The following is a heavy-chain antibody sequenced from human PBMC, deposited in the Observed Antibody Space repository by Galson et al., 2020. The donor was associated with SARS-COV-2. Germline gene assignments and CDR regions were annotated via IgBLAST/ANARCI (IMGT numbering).Heavy chain of an antibody. CDR1: GFTFSSYA. V-gene: IGHV3-30*04. Sequence: GESLKISCAASGFTFSSYAMHWVRQAPGKGLEWVAVISYDGSNKYYADSVKGRFTISRDNSKNTLYLQMNSLGAEDTAVYYCARGHWGRDYWGQGTLVTVSS. J-gene: IGHJ4*02. CDR2: ISYDGSNK. D-gene: IGHD7-27*01. CDR3: ARGHWGRDY.